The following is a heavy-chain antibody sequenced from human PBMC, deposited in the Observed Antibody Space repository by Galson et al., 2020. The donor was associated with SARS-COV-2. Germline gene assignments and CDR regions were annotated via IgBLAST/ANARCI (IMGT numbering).Heavy chain of an antibody. CDR2: IYVADYDT. D-gene: IGHD5-12*01. CDR1: GYNFTNYW. J-gene: IGHJ2*01. V-gene: IGHV5-51*01. CDR3: ARRRYDFSDYWYFDL. Sequence: GESLKIPCQSSGYNFTNYWNGWVRQVPGKGPEYMGMIYVADYDTRYSPSFQGPVTLSADKSTNTAFLQWSGLKASDTAIYYCARRRYDFSDYWYFDLWGRGTLVTVSS.